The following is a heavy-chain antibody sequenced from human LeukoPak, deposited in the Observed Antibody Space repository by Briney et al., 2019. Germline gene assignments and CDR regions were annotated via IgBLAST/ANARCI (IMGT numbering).Heavy chain of an antibody. D-gene: IGHD5-18*01. J-gene: IGHJ6*03. CDR3: ARDKATATYYYYYMDV. Sequence: TGGFLRLSCAASGFTFSDYYMSWIRQAPGKGLEWVSYISSSGSTIYYADSVKGRFTISRDNAKNSLYLQMNSLRAEDTAVYYCARDKATATYYYYYMDVWGKGTTVTVSS. V-gene: IGHV3-11*04. CDR1: GFTFSDYY. CDR2: ISSSGSTI.